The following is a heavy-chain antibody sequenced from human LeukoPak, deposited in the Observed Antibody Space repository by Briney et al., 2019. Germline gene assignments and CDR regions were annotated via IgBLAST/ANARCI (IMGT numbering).Heavy chain of an antibody. CDR2: INPNSGGT. CDR3: ARGVYDYYGSGSYYDYYMDV. V-gene: IGHV1-2*02. D-gene: IGHD3-10*01. J-gene: IGHJ6*03. Sequence: ASVKVSCKASGYTFTGYYMHWVRQAPGQGLEWMGWINPNSGGTNYAQKLQGRVTMTTDTSTSTAYMELRSLRSDDTAVYYCARGVYDYYGSGSYYDYYMDVWGKGTTVTVSS. CDR1: GYTFTGYY.